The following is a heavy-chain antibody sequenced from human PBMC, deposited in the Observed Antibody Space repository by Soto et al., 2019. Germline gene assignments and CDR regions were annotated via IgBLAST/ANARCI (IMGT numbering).Heavy chain of an antibody. Sequence: SETLSLTCIVSGGSVSSRNWWSWVRQPPGKGLEWIGEIYHSGSTTYNPSLKSRATISVDKSENQFSLRLKSVTAADTAVYYCASVGSDYDNSGYYLPWGPGTLVTVSS. CDR3: ASVGSDYDNSGYYLP. V-gene: IGHV4-4*02. CDR2: IYHSGST. J-gene: IGHJ5*02. CDR1: GGSVSSRNW. D-gene: IGHD3-22*01.